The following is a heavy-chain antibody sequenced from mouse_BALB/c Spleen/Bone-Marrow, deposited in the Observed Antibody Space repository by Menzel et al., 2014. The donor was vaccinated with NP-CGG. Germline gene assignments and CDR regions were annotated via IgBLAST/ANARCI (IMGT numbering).Heavy chain of an antibody. CDR2: ISNGGSYT. V-gene: IGHV5-4*02. J-gene: IGHJ1*01. CDR1: GFTFSDYY. D-gene: IGHD1-1*01. Sequence: VQLKDSGGGLMKPGGPLKLSCAASGFTFSDYYMYWVRQTPEKRLEWVATISNGGSYTYYPDSVKGRFTISRDNAKNSLYLQMSSLKSEATAMYYCARDSLYYYGSSYVFFDVWGAGTTVTVSS. CDR3: ARDSLYYYGSSYVFFDV.